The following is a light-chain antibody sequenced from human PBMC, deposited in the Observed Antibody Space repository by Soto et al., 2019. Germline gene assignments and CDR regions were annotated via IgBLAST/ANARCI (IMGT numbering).Light chain of an antibody. CDR1: QSIRTY. Sequence: DIQMTQSPSSLYASVGDRVTITCRASQSIRTYLNWYQQKPGQAPKVLISATSNLQTGVPSRFSGSGSGTDFTLTISSLQPEDFGTYYCQQSYSTPRTFGQGTKVDIK. V-gene: IGKV1-39*01. J-gene: IGKJ1*01. CDR2: ATS. CDR3: QQSYSTPRT.